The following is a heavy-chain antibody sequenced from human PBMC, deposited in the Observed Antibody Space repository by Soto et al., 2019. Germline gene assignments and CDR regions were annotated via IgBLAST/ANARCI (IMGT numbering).Heavy chain of an antibody. CDR2: IDSDGSRI. D-gene: IGHD2-15*01. J-gene: IGHJ4*02. Sequence: EVQLVESGGGLVQPGESLRLSCAASGFTFSNYWMHWVRQAPGKGLVWVSRIDSDGSRITYADFVKGRFTISRDNAKNKVYLHMNSLTAEDTGVYYCVRTSLVVAVATREDFWGQGTLVTVSS. CDR3: VRTSLVVAVATREDF. CDR1: GFTFSNYW. V-gene: IGHV3-74*01.